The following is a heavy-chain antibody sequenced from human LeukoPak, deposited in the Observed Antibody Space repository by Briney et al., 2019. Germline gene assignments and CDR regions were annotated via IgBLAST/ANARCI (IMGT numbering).Heavy chain of an antibody. CDR3: VRGALRDCSYTSCTRGNWFDP. V-gene: IGHV3-74*01. J-gene: IGHJ5*02. D-gene: IGHD2-2*01. Sequence: GGSLRLSCAASGFTFSSPWMHWARQAPEKGLVSVSHINADGSATYYAASVKGRFTISRDNARNTLYLQMHSLTAEDTGVYYCVRGALRDCSYTSCTRGNWFDPWGQGTLVTVSS. CDR2: INADGSAT. CDR1: GFTFSSPW.